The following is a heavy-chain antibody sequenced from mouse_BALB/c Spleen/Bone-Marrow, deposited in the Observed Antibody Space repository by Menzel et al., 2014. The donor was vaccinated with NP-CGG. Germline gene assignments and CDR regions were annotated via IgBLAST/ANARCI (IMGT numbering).Heavy chain of an antibody. CDR1: GYSFTTYW. CDR3: ARYDGPAWFAY. CDR2: INPSNGRT. V-gene: IGHV1S81*02. D-gene: IGHD2-3*01. J-gene: IGHJ3*01. Sequence: VQLQQSGAELVKPGASVMLSCKASGYSFTTYWIHWVKQRPGQGLEWIGEINPSNGRTNYNEKFKGKATLTVDKSSSTAYMQLSSLTSEDSAVYYCARYDGPAWFAYWGQGTLVTVSA.